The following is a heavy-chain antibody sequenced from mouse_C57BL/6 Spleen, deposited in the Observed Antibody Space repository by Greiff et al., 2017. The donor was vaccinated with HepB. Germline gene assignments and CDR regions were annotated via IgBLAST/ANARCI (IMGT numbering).Heavy chain of an antibody. CDR2: IWSDGST. J-gene: IGHJ4*01. CDR3: ARHGLLRGAMDY. CDR1: GFSLTSYG. V-gene: IGHV2-6-1*01. D-gene: IGHD1-1*01. Sequence: QVQLQQSGPGLVAPSQSLSITCTVSGFSLTSYGVHWVRQPPGKGLEWLVVIWSDGSTTYNSALKSRLSISKDNSKSQVFLKMNSLQTDDTAMYYCARHGLLRGAMDYWGQGTSVTVSS.